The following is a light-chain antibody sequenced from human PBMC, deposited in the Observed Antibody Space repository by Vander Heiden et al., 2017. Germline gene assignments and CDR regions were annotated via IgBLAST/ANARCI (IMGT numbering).Light chain of an antibody. CDR2: ENN. CDR3: GTWDSNLRVFV. V-gene: IGLV1-51*02. Sequence: SVFSQAPSVSAAPGPKSTISCSVRSPNIGINSVTHCQQSQLPAPRLLNYENNQRPSGIADRFSGSTSGTSATLSISGLPAGDEADYCCGTWDSNLRVFVFGSGTKVTVL. J-gene: IGLJ1*01. CDR1: SPNIGINS.